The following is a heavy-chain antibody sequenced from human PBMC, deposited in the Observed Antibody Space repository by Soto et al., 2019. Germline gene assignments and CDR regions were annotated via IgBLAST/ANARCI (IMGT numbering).Heavy chain of an antibody. Sequence: ASVKVSCKVSGYTLTELSMHWVRQAPVKGLEWMGGFDPEDGETIYAQKFQGRVTMTEDTSTDTAYMELSSLRSEDTAVYYCATYRYCSSTSCYYWFDPWGQGTLVTVSS. J-gene: IGHJ5*02. CDR3: ATYRYCSSTSCYYWFDP. D-gene: IGHD2-2*01. V-gene: IGHV1-24*01. CDR1: GYTLTELS. CDR2: FDPEDGET.